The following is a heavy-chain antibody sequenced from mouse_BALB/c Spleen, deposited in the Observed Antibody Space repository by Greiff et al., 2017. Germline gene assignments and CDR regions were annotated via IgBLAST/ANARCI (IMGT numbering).Heavy chain of an antibody. CDR1: GFTFSDFY. Sequence: EVKLMESGGGLVKPGGSLRLSCATSGFTFSDFYMEWVRQPPGKRLEWIAASRNNANDYTTEYSASVKDRFIVSRDTSPSILYLQMNALRAEDTAIYYCAREAAYYRFFAYWGQGTLVTVSA. CDR3: AREAAYYRFFAY. CDR2: SRNNANDYTT. J-gene: IGHJ3*01. D-gene: IGHD2-14*01. V-gene: IGHV7-1*02.